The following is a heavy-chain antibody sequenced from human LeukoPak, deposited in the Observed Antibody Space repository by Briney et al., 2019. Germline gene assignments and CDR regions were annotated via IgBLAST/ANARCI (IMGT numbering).Heavy chain of an antibody. CDR2: INHSGST. CDR3: ATMGVARFYSDY. V-gene: IGHV4-39*07. J-gene: IGHJ4*02. D-gene: IGHD1-26*01. Sequence: SETLSLTCTVSGGSISSSSYYWSWIRQPPGKGLERIGEINHSGSTNYNPSLKSRVTISVDTSKNQFSLKLSSVTAADTAVYYCATMGVARFYSDYWGQGTLVTVSS. CDR1: GGSISSSSYY.